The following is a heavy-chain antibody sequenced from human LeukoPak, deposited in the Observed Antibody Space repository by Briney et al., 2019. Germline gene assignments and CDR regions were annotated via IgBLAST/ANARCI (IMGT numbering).Heavy chain of an antibody. J-gene: IGHJ4*02. CDR3: AKELSNAYYYSFDY. V-gene: IGHV3-30*18. CDR1: GFSFSTYA. Sequence: PGRSLRLSCAASGFSFSTYAMHWVRQAPGKGLEWVAVISNDGSNEYYADSVKGRFTISRDNSKNTLYLQMNSLRAEDTAVYYCAKELSNAYYYSFDYWGQGTLVTVSS. CDR2: ISNDGSNE. D-gene: IGHD3-16*01.